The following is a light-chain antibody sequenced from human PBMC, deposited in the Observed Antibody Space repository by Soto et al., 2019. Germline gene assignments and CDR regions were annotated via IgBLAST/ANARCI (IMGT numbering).Light chain of an antibody. J-gene: IGLJ1*01. Sequence: QSVLTQPPSASGTPGQRVTICCSGSSSNIGSNTVNWYQQLPGTAPKLLIYGNNQRPSGVPDRFSGSKSGTSASLAISGLHSEDEADYYCAAWDDSLNAYVFGTGTKLTVL. CDR2: GNN. CDR3: AAWDDSLNAYV. CDR1: SSNIGSNT. V-gene: IGLV1-44*01.